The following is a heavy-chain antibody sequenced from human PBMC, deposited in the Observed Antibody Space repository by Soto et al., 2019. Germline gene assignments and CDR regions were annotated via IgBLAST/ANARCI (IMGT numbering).Heavy chain of an antibody. Sequence: GGSLRLSCAASGFTVSSNYMSWVRQAPGKGLEWVSVIYSGGSTYYADSVKGRFTISRDNSKNTLYLQMNSLRAEDTAVYYCAFNYYDILTGYRGSWYFNYWGQGTLVTVSS. V-gene: IGHV3-66*01. J-gene: IGHJ4*02. CDR2: IYSGGST. CDR1: GFTVSSNY. CDR3: AFNYYDILTGYRGSWYFNY. D-gene: IGHD3-9*01.